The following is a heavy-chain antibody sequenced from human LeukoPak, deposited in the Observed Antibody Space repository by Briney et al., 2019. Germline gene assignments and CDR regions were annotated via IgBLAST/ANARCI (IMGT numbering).Heavy chain of an antibody. D-gene: IGHD3-16*02. Sequence: SQTLSLTCAISGDSVSSNSAAWNWIRQSPSRGLEWLGRTYYRSKWYNDYAVSVKSRITINPDTSKNQFSLQLNSVTPEDTAVYYCARDLVTDYVWGSYRYNWFDPWGQGTLVTVSS. CDR1: GDSVSSNSAA. CDR3: ARDLVTDYVWGSYRYNWFDP. V-gene: IGHV6-1*01. J-gene: IGHJ5*02. CDR2: TYYRSKWYN.